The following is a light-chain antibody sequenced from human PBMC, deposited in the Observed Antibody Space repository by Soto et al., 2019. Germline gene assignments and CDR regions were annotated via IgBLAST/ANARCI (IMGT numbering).Light chain of an antibody. CDR2: DVS. CDR3: SSYTSSSTSVL. J-gene: IGLJ2*01. V-gene: IGLV2-14*01. CDR1: SSDDGGYNY. Sequence: QSVLTQPASVSGSPGQSITISCTGTSSDDGGYNYVSWYQQHPGKAPKLMIYDVSNRPSGVSNRFSGSKSGNTASLTISGLQAEDEADYYCSSYTSSSTSVLFGGGTKLTVL.